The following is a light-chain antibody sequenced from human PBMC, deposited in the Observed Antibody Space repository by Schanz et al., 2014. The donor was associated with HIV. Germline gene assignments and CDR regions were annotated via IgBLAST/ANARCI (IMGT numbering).Light chain of an antibody. V-gene: IGKV1-9*01. Sequence: DIQLTQSPSFLSASVGDRVTITCRASQGISSYLAWYQQKPGKAPKLLISAASTLQSGVPSRFSGSGSGTDFTLTISCLQSEDFATYYCQQYYSYPPTFGQGTKLEIK. CDR3: QQYYSYPPT. J-gene: IGKJ2*01. CDR2: AAS. CDR1: QGISSY.